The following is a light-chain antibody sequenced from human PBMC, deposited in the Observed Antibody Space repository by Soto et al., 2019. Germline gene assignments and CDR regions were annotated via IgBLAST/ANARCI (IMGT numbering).Light chain of an antibody. CDR3: QTWGTGIVV. Sequence: QLVLTQSPSASASLGASVKLTCTLSSGHSSYGIAWHQQQPEKGPRYLMWVNSDGRYSKGDGIPDRFSGSSSGAERYLTISSLQSEDEADYYCQTWGTGIVVFGGGTQLTVL. CDR1: SGHSSYG. V-gene: IGLV4-69*01. CDR2: VNSDGRY. J-gene: IGLJ2*01.